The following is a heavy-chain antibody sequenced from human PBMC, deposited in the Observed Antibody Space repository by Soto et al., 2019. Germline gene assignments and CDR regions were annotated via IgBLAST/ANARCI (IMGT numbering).Heavy chain of an antibody. V-gene: IGHV1-46*01. Sequence: EASVKVSCKASGYTFTSYYMHWVRQAPGQGLEWMGIINPSGGSTSYAQKFQGRVTMTRDTSTSTVYMELSSLRSEDTAVYYCARGFGTQPYYDFWSGYYYAFDIWGQGTMVTVSS. CDR1: GYTFTSYY. D-gene: IGHD3-3*01. CDR2: INPSGGST. CDR3: ARGFGTQPYYDFWSGYYYAFDI. J-gene: IGHJ3*02.